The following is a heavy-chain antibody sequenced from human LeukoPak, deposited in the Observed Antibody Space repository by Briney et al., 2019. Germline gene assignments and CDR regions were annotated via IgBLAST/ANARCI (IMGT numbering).Heavy chain of an antibody. V-gene: IGHV4-39*01. Sequence: SETLSLTCTVSGGSISSSSYYWGWIRQPPGKGLEWIGSIYYSGSTYYNPSLKSRVTISVDTSKNQFSLKLSSVTAADTAVYYCARRSGSLDWFDPWGRGTLVTVSS. CDR2: IYYSGST. CDR1: GGSISSSSYY. D-gene: IGHD3-22*01. CDR3: ARRSGSLDWFDP. J-gene: IGHJ5*02.